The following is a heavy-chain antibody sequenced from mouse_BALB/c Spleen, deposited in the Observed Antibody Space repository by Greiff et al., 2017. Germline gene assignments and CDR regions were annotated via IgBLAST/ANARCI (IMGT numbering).Heavy chain of an antibody. Sequence: EVKLVESGGGLVQPGGSLRLSCATSGFTFTDYYMSWVRQPPGKALEWLGFIRNKANGYTTEYSASVKGRFTISRDNSQSILYLQMNTLRAEDSATYYCARERGTARVPFADWGQGTLVTVSA. CDR3: ARERGTARVPFAD. V-gene: IGHV7-3*02. D-gene: IGHD3-2*01. J-gene: IGHJ3*01. CDR2: IRNKANGYTT. CDR1: GFTFTDYY.